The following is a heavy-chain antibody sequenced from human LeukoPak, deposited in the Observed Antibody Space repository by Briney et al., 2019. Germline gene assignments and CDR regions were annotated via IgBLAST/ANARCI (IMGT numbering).Heavy chain of an antibody. D-gene: IGHD3-3*01. J-gene: IGHJ3*02. CDR1: GGSFSGYY. CDR2: INHSGST. Sequence: SETLSLTCAVYGGSFSGYYWSGIRQPPGKGLEWIGEINHSGSTNYNPSLKSRVTISVDTSKNQFSLKLSSVTAADTAVYYCASGAYYDFWTDAFDIWGQGTMVTVSS. CDR3: ASGAYYDFWTDAFDI. V-gene: IGHV4-34*01.